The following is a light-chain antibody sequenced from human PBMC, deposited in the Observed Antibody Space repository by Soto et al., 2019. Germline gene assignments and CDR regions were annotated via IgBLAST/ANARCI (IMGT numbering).Light chain of an antibody. V-gene: IGKV1-39*01. CDR2: AAS. CDR3: QQSYSSPPIT. Sequence: DIQMTQSPSSLSTSVGDRVSITCRASHNIDNYLNWYQQKPGKAPKLLIYAASNLQSGVPSRFSGSGSETDFTLTISSLQPEDFATYYCQQSYSSPPITFGQGTRLEI. CDR1: HNIDNY. J-gene: IGKJ5*01.